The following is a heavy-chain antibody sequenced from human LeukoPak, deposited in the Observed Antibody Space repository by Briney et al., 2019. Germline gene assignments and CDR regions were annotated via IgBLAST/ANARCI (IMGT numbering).Heavy chain of an antibody. CDR1: GFTFSSYG. CDR3: ARAAYDSSGYLTL. CDR2: VWYDGTNK. V-gene: IGHV3-33*01. J-gene: IGHJ4*02. Sequence: GRSLRLSCAASGFTFSSYGMHWVRQAPGKGLEWVAVVWYDGTNKYYADSVKGRFTISRDNSKNTLFLQMNILRAEDTAVYYCARAAYDSSGYLTLWGQGTLVAVSS. D-gene: IGHD3-22*01.